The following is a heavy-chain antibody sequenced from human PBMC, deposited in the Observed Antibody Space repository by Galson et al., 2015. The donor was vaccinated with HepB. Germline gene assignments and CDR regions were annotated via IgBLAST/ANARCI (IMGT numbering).Heavy chain of an antibody. CDR1: GFTFSSYA. V-gene: IGHV3-23*01. D-gene: IGHD2-15*01. CDR2: ISGSGGST. J-gene: IGHJ3*02. Sequence: SLRLSCAASGFTFSSYAMSWVRQAPGKGLEWVSAISGSGGSTYYADSVKGRFAISRDNSKNTLYLQMNSLRAADTAVYYCARVEVVAATPDAFDIWGQGTMVTVSS. CDR3: ARVEVVAATPDAFDI.